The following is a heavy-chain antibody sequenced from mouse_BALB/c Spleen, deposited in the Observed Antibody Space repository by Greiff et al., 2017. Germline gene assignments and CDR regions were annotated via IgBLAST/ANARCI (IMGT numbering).Heavy chain of an antibody. D-gene: IGHD2-3*01. Sequence: QVQLQQSGAELAKPGASVKMSCKASGYTFTSYWMHWVKQRPGQGLEWIGYINPSTGYTEYNQKFKDKATLTADKSSSTAYMQLSSLTSEDSAVYYCATYDGYYYYYAMDYWGQGTSVTVSS. V-gene: IGHV1-7*01. J-gene: IGHJ4*01. CDR1: GYTFTSYW. CDR2: INPSTGYT. CDR3: ATYDGYYYYYAMDY.